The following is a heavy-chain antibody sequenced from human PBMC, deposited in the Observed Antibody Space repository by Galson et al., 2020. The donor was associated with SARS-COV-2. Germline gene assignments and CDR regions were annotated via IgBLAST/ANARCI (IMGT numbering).Heavy chain of an antibody. Sequence: ASVKVSCKTSGYTFTRYHLHWVRQAPGQGLEWLGIINPRDDITTYAQKFQGRVTVTRDTSTSTVYMELSSLSREDTAVYFCAREWGDISSSVFDYWGRGTLVTVSS. CDR1: GYTFTRYH. CDR3: AREWGDISSSVFDY. CDR2: INPRDDIT. D-gene: IGHD2-21*02. V-gene: IGHV1-46*01. J-gene: IGHJ4*02.